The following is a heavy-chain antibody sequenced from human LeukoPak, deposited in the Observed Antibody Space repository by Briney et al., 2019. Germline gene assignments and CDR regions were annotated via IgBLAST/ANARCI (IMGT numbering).Heavy chain of an antibody. V-gene: IGHV3-48*03. J-gene: IGHJ3*02. CDR1: GFTFSSYE. D-gene: IGHD1-26*01. Sequence: PGGSLRLSCAASGFTFSSYEMNWVRQAPGKGLEWVSYISSSGSTIYYADSVKGRFTISRDNAKNSLYLQMNSLRAEDKAVYYCARDTVGATARDAFDIWGQGTMVTVSS. CDR3: ARDTVGATARDAFDI. CDR2: ISSSGSTI.